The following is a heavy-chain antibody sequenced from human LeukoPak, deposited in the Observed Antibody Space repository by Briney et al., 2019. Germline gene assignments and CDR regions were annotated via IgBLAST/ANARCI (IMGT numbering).Heavy chain of an antibody. D-gene: IGHD3-22*01. CDR1: GYTFTSYA. CDR3: ARVPYYYDSSGYKGEFYFDY. V-gene: IGHV7-4-1*02. Sequence: GASVKVSCKASGYTFTSYAMNWVRRAPGQGLEWMGWINTNTGNPTYAQGFTGRFVFSLDTSVSTAYLQISSLKAEDTAVYYCARVPYYYDSSGYKGEFYFDYWGQGTLVTVSS. J-gene: IGHJ4*02. CDR2: INTNTGNP.